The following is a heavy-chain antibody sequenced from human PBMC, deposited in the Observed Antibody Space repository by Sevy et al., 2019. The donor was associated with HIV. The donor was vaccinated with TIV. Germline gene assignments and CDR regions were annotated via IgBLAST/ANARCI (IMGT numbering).Heavy chain of an antibody. V-gene: IGHV3-7*01. CDR2: IKQDGSVT. CDR3: VRAVAADGSF. J-gene: IGHJ4*02. Sequence: GESLKISCAASGFSLNTYWMSWVRQAPGKGLEWVANIKQDGSVTYYGDSVKGRFTIPRDNARNFLYLQMNSLRAEDTARYYCVRAVAADGSFWGQGTLVTVSS. D-gene: IGHD6-13*01. CDR1: GFSLNTYW.